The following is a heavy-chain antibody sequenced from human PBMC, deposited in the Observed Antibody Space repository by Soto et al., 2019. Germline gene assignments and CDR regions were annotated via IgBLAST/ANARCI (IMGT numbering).Heavy chain of an antibody. CDR2: IIPIFGTA. CDR3: ARDPEPYYDSSGSLAYFDY. J-gene: IGHJ4*02. CDR1: GGTFSSYA. V-gene: IGHV1-69*13. D-gene: IGHD3-22*01. Sequence: SVKVSCKASGGTFSSYAISWVRQAPGQGLEWMGGIIPIFGTANYAQKFQGRVTITADESTSTAYMELSSLRSEDTAVYYCARDPEPYYDSSGSLAYFDYWGQGTLVTVS.